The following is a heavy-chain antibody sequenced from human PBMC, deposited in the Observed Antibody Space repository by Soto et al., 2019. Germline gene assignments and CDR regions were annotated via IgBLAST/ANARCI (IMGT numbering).Heavy chain of an antibody. Sequence: QVQLVESGGGVVQPGRSLRLSCAASGFTFSSYGMHWVRQAPGKGLEWVAVIWYDGSNKYYADYVKGRFTISRDNSKNTLYLQMNSLRAEDTAVYYCARDGEAAESSSWFDYFDYWGQGTLVTVSS. D-gene: IGHD6-13*01. CDR3: ARDGEAAESSSWFDYFDY. CDR1: GFTFSSYG. V-gene: IGHV3-33*01. CDR2: IWYDGSNK. J-gene: IGHJ4*02.